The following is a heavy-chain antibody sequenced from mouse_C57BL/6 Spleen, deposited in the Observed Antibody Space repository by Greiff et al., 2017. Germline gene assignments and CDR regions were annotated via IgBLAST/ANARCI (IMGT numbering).Heavy chain of an antibody. CDR2: IDPSDSYT. J-gene: IGHJ3*01. D-gene: IGHD4-1*01. Sequence: VQLQQPGAELVMPGASVKLSCKASGYTFTSYWMHWVKQRPGQGLEWIGEIDPSDSYTNYNQKFKGKSTLTVDKSSSTAYMQLSSLTSEDSAVYYCVRTLTGGFAYWGQGTLVTVSA. V-gene: IGHV1-69*01. CDR3: VRTLTGGFAY. CDR1: GYTFTSYW.